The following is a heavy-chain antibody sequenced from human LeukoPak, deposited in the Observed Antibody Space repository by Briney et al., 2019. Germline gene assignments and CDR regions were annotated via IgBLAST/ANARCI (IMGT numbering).Heavy chain of an antibody. J-gene: IGHJ3*02. CDR3: ARAGRGYDDAFDI. CDR1: GDSISSSNSY. Sequence: SETLSLTCTVSGDSISSSNSYRGWIRQPPGKGLEWIGSIYYSGSTYYNPSLKSRVTISVDTSKNQFSLKLSSVTAADTAVYYCARAGRGYDDAFDIWGQGTMVTVSS. CDR2: IYYSGST. D-gene: IGHD3-10*01. V-gene: IGHV4-39*07.